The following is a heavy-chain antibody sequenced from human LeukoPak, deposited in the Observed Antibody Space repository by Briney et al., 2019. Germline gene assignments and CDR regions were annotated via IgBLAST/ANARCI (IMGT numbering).Heavy chain of an antibody. D-gene: IGHD6-6*01. CDR3: ARQGQAPYYFDY. V-gene: IGHV4-59*08. CDR2: IYYSGST. CDR1: GGSINTYY. J-gene: IGHJ4*02. Sequence: SETLSLTCTVSGGSINTYYWTWIRQSPGKGLEWIGYIYYSGSTNYNPSLKSRVTISVDTSMNQFSLKLSSVTAADTAVYYCARQGQAPYYFDYWGQGTLVTVSS.